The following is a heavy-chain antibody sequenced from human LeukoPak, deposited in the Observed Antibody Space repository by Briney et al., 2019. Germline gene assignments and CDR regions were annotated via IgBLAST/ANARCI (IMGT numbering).Heavy chain of an antibody. CDR2: ISNTGTT. Sequence: SETLSLTCTVSGGSISSGGYYWSWIRQPPGEGLEWIGFISNTGTTNYNPSLKSRVTISVDTSKNRFSLKLSSVTAADRALYYCARGMIAQSAGAFNIWGQGTVVTVSS. V-gene: IGHV4-61*08. CDR3: ARGMIAQSAGAFNI. D-gene: IGHD3-22*01. J-gene: IGHJ3*02. CDR1: GGSISSGGYY.